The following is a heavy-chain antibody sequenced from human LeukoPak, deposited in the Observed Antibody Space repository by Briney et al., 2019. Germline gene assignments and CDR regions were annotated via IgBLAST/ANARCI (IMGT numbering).Heavy chain of an antibody. CDR2: IYTSGST. V-gene: IGHV4-61*02. J-gene: IGHJ2*01. CDR1: GGSISSGSYY. Sequence: SETLSLTCTVSGGSISSGSYYWSWIRQPAGKGLEWIGRIYTSGSTNYNPSLKSRVTISVDTSKNQFSLKLSSVTAADTAVYYCAREGRGMVTMVRGVSYWYFDLWGRGTLVTVSS. D-gene: IGHD3-10*01. CDR3: AREGRGMVTMVRGVSYWYFDL.